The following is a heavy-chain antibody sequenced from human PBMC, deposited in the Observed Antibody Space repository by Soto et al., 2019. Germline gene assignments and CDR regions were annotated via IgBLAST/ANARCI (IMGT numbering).Heavy chain of an antibody. CDR2: INWNSDTV. V-gene: IGHV3-9*01. Sequence: EVQLVESVGGLVQPGRSLRLSCAASGFAFDDYTMHWVRQVPGKGLEWVSGINWNSDTVGYADSVKGRFTISRDNARNSLYLQMDSLRAEDTALYYCAKTMAVVVMTDAFDIWGQGTMVTVSS. J-gene: IGHJ3*02. CDR1: GFAFDDYT. D-gene: IGHD3-22*01. CDR3: AKTMAVVVMTDAFDI.